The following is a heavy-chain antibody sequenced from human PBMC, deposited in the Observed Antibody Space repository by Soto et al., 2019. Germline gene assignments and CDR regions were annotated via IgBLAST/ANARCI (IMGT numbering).Heavy chain of an antibody. Sequence: QTLSLTFAISVDSVSSNSAAWNWIRQSPSRGLEWLGRTYYRSKWYNDYAVSVKSRITINPDTSKNQFSLQLNSVTPEDTAVYYCARALELLLVWTNWFDPWGQGTLVTVSS. CDR2: TYYRSKWYN. V-gene: IGHV6-1*01. CDR3: ARALELLLVWTNWFDP. J-gene: IGHJ5*02. D-gene: IGHD1-7*01. CDR1: VDSVSSNSAA.